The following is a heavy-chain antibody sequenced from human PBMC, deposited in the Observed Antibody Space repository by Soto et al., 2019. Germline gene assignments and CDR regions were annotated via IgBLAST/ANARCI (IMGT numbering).Heavy chain of an antibody. CDR3: ARAKEYYDSSGYYYNWFDP. Sequence: GGSLRLSCAASGFTFSSYWMHWVRQAPGKGLVWVSRINSDGSSTSYADSVKGRFTISRDNAKNTLYLQMNSLRAEDTAVYYCARAKEYYDSSGYYYNWFDPWGQGTLVTVSS. J-gene: IGHJ5*02. V-gene: IGHV3-74*01. D-gene: IGHD3-22*01. CDR1: GFTFSSYW. CDR2: INSDGSST.